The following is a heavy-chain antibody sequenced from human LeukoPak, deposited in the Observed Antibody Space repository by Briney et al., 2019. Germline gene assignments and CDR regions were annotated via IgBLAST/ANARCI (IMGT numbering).Heavy chain of an antibody. V-gene: IGHV3-74*01. CDR1: GFNFSSYW. CDR2: INSDGSST. J-gene: IGHJ4*02. Sequence: GGSLRLSCAASGFNFSSYWMHWVRQAPGKGLVWVSRINSDGSSTSYADSVKGRFTISRDNAKNTLYLQMNSLRAEDTAVYYCARGAGYYDSSGYYLYYFDYWGQGALVTVSS. CDR3: ARGAGYYDSSGYYLYYFDY. D-gene: IGHD3-22*01.